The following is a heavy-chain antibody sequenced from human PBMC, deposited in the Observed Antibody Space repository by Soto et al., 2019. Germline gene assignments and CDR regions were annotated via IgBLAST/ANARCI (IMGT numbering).Heavy chain of an antibody. CDR3: AKGGGSSNWFDP. Sequence: VGSLRLSCAASGFTFSSYAMSWVRQAPGKGLEWVSAISGSGGSTYYADSVKGRFTISRDNSKNTLYLQMNSLRAEDTAVYYCAKGGGSSNWFDPWGQGTLVTVSS. CDR2: ISGSGGST. V-gene: IGHV3-23*01. CDR1: GFTFSSYA. J-gene: IGHJ5*02. D-gene: IGHD2-15*01.